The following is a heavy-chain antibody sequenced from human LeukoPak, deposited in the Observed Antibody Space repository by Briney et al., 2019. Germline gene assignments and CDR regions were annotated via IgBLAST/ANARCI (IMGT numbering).Heavy chain of an antibody. CDR2: IKQDGSEK. Sequence: PGGSLRLSCAASGFTFSSYWMSWVRQAPGEGLEWVANIKQDGSEKYYVDSVRGRFTISRDNAKNSLYLQMNSLRAEDTAVYYCASPFETYYYDSSGYYAFGYWGQGTLVTVSS. CDR1: GFTFSSYW. CDR3: ASPFETYYYDSSGYYAFGY. V-gene: IGHV3-7*01. D-gene: IGHD3-22*01. J-gene: IGHJ4*02.